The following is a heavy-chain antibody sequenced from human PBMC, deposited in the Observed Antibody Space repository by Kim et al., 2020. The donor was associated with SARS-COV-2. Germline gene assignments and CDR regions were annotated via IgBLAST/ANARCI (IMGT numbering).Heavy chain of an antibody. V-gene: IGHV3-48*03. D-gene: IGHD3-10*01. CDR1: GFTFSSYE. Sequence: GGSLRLSCAASGFTFSSYEMNWVRQAPGKGLEWVSYISSSGSTIYYADSVKGRFTISRDNAKNSLYLQMNSLRAEDTAVYYCARDLWFGEGDYWGQGTLVNVSS. CDR2: ISSSGSTI. CDR3: ARDLWFGEGDY. J-gene: IGHJ4*02.